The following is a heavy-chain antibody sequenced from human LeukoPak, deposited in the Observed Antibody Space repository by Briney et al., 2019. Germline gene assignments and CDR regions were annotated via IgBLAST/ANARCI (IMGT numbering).Heavy chain of an antibody. CDR3: AGLIVGATRYYYGMDV. J-gene: IGHJ6*02. Sequence: SETLSLTCTVSGGSISSYYWSWIRQPAGKGLEWIGRIYTSGSTNYNPSLKSRVTMSVDTSKNQFSLKLSSVTAADTAVYYCAGLIVGATRYYYGMDVWGQGTTVTVSS. V-gene: IGHV4-4*07. CDR2: IYTSGST. CDR1: GGSISSYY. D-gene: IGHD1-26*01.